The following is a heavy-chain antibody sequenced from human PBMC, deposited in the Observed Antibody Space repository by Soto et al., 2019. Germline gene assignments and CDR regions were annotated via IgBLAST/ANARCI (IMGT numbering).Heavy chain of an antibody. J-gene: IGHJ4*02. D-gene: IGHD6-19*01. CDR2: ISGYNGNT. CDR1: GYTLSNYD. CDR3: ARDEVIAVDY. V-gene: IGHV1-18*01. Sequence: ASVKVSCKASGYTLSNYDISWVRQAPGQGLEWMGWISGYNGNTKYAQKLQGRVTMTTDTSTSTAYMELRSLRSDDTAVYYCARDEVIAVDYWGQGTLVTVSS.